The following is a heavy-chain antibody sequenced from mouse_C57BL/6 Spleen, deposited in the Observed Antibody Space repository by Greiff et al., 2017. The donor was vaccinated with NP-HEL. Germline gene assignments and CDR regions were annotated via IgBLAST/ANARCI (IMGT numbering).Heavy chain of an antibody. D-gene: IGHD2-2*01. CDR3: ITRAGCY. Sequence: EVQLQQSGAELVRPGASVKLSCTASGFNFKDDYMHWVKQRPEQGLEWIGWIDPENGDTEYASKFQGKATITADKSSNTAYLQLSSLTSEDTAVYYCITRAGCYWGQGTTVTVSS. J-gene: IGHJ2*01. CDR2: IDPENGDT. V-gene: IGHV14-4*01. CDR1: GFNFKDDY.